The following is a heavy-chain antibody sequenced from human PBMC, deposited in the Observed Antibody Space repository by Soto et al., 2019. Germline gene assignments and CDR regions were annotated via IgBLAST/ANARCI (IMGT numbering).Heavy chain of an antibody. D-gene: IGHD4-17*01. Sequence: QVQLVQSGAEVKKPGSSVKVSCKTSGGTFSNYAISWVRQAPGQGLEWMGGIIPIFGTANYAQKFQGRVTSTADESTATGYMELRSLRSEDTAVYYFARGGYGEYGKPFGYWGQGSLVTVSS. J-gene: IGHJ4*02. CDR2: IIPIFGTA. V-gene: IGHV1-69*01. CDR3: ARGGYGEYGKPFGY. CDR1: GGTFSNYA.